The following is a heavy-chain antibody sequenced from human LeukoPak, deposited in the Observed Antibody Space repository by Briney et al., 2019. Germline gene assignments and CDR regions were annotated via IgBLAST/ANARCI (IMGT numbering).Heavy chain of an antibody. CDR3: ARLEYYYDSSGYYYTNYYYYGMDV. Sequence: SETLSLTCAVYGGSFSGYYWSWIRQPPGKGLEWIGEINHSGSTNYNPSLKSRVTISVDTSKNQFSLKLSSVTAADTAVYYCARLEYYYDSSGYYYTNYYYYGMDVWGQGTTVTVSS. J-gene: IGHJ6*02. D-gene: IGHD3-22*01. V-gene: IGHV4-34*01. CDR1: GGSFSGYY. CDR2: INHSGST.